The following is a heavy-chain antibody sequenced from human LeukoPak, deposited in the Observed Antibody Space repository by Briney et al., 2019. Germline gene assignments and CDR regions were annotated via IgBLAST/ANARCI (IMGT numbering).Heavy chain of an antibody. Sequence: SETLSLTCTVSGGSISSSSYYWGWIRQPPGKGLVWIGSIYYSGSTYYNPSLKSRVTISVDMPNNQFSLKMSSVTAADTAVYYCARTGDGYNYYNYYYMDVWGKGTTVTVTS. CDR2: IYYSGST. D-gene: IGHD5-24*01. V-gene: IGHV4-39*07. J-gene: IGHJ6*03. CDR3: ARTGDGYNYYNYYYMDV. CDR1: GGSISSSSYY.